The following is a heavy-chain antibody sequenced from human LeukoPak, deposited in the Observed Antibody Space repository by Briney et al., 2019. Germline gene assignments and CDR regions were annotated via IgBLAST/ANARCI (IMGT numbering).Heavy chain of an antibody. CDR2: MDGGGSST. D-gene: IGHD3-22*01. CDR1: GFTFSNYW. Sequence: GGTLRLSCAASGFTFSNYWMHWVRQVPGKGLVWVSRMDGGGSSTSYADSVKGRFSISRDNAKSILYLQMNSLRAEDTAVYYCARGPGSSGGAYVGDYWGHGTLVTVSS. V-gene: IGHV3-74*01. CDR3: ARGPGSSGGAYVGDY. J-gene: IGHJ4*01.